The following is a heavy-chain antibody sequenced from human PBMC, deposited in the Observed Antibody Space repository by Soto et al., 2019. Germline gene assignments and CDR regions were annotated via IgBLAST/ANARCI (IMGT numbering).Heavy chain of an antibody. D-gene: IGHD3-10*01. J-gene: IGHJ4*02. Sequence: QLQLQESGPGLVKPSETLSLTCTVSGGSISSSSYYWGWIRQPPGKGLELIGSIYYSGSTYYNPSLKCRVSIAVDSSKNQFCVQLGCVTAAETAVYYCARSVPSSYDYGPGSYYAMIDYWGRGTLVNVYS. CDR3: ARSVPSSYDYGPGSYYAMIDY. CDR1: GGSISSSSYY. CDR2: IYYSGST. V-gene: IGHV4-39*01.